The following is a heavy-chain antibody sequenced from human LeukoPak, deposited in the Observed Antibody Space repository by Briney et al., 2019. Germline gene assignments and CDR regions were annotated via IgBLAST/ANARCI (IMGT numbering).Heavy chain of an antibody. CDR1: GFTFSSYG. V-gene: IGHV3-30*02. J-gene: IGHJ5*02. CDR3: AKDKYYGSGSRNWFDP. CDR2: SRYDGSNK. D-gene: IGHD3-10*01. Sequence: GGSLRLSCAASGFTFSSYGMHWVRQAPGKGLEWVAFSRYDGSNKYYADSVKGRFTISRDNSKNTLYLQMNSLRAEDTAVYYCAKDKYYGSGSRNWFDPWGQGTLVTVSS.